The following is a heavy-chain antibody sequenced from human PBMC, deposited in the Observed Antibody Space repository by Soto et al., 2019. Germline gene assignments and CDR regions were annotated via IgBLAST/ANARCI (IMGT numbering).Heavy chain of an antibody. CDR1: GDSDSSNSAA. D-gene: IGHD6-19*01. CDR2: TYYRSNWRH. Sequence: SLTCXISGDSDSSNSAAWNWIRTSPSRGLEWLGRTYYRSNWRHDYAVSVKSRITVNPDTSKNHFSLQLNSVTPDDTAVYYCARGVAGSGFDLWGQGTLVTVSS. CDR3: ARGVAGSGFDL. J-gene: IGHJ4*02. V-gene: IGHV6-1*01.